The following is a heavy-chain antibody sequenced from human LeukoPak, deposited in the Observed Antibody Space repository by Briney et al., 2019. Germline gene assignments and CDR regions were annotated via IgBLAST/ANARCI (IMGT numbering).Heavy chain of an antibody. CDR1: GGTFSNYA. D-gene: IGHD6-19*01. J-gene: IGHJ5*02. CDR3: ARDPSNTSGWKTWFDT. CDR2: ISGYNGDT. V-gene: IGHV1-18*01. Sequence: VASVKVSCKASGGTFSNYAISWVRQAPGQGLEWVGWISGYNGDTNYAQKLQGRVTMTTDTSMSTAYMELRSLRSDDTAVYYCARDPSNTSGWKTWFDTWGQGTLVTVSS.